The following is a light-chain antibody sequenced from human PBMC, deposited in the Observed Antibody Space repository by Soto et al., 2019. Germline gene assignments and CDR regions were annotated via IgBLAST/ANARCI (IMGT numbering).Light chain of an antibody. CDR3: CSYAGSSTLYV. J-gene: IGLJ1*01. CDR2: EVS. Sequence: QSVLTQPASVTGFPGQSITISCTRTSSDVGSYNPVSWYQQHPGKAPKLMIYEVSKRPSGVSNRFSGSKSGNTASLTISGLQAEDEADYYCCSYAGSSTLYVFGTGTKVTVL. V-gene: IGLV2-23*02. CDR1: SSDVGSYNP.